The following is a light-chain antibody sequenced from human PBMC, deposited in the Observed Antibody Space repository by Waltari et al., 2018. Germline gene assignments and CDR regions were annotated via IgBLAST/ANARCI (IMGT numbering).Light chain of an antibody. CDR3: QQYRTFHWT. Sequence: DIQMTQSPSTLSASVGDRVTITCWASENINNWLAWYQQKPGKAPSLLIYKSSSLQTGVPGRFSGSGSGTEFTLTINSLQLDDSATYHCQQYRTFHWTFGQGTKVEIK. CDR2: KSS. V-gene: IGKV1-5*03. CDR1: ENINNW. J-gene: IGKJ1*01.